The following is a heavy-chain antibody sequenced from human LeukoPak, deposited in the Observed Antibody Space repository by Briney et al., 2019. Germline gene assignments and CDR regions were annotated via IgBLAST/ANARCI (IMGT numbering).Heavy chain of an antibody. V-gene: IGHV1-18*04. Sequence: GASVKVSCKASGYTFTGYYMHWVRQAPGQGLEWMGWISAYNGNTNYAQKLQGRVTMTTDTSTSTAYMELRSLRSDDTAVYYCARVPPFMVRGVNYYYYMDVWGKGTTVTVSS. J-gene: IGHJ6*03. CDR2: ISAYNGNT. CDR1: GYTFTGYY. D-gene: IGHD3-10*01. CDR3: ARVPPFMVRGVNYYYYMDV.